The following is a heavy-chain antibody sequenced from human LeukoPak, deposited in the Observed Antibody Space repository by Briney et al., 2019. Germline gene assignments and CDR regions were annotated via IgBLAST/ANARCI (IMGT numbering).Heavy chain of an antibody. V-gene: IGHV4-34*01. CDR2: INHSGST. J-gene: IGHJ4*02. D-gene: IGHD3-10*01. CDR1: GGSFSGYY. CDR3: ARGRAKYYGSGSYRPPCFDY. Sequence: SETLSLTCAVYGGSFSGYYWSWIRQPPGKGLEWIGEINHSGSTNYTPSLKSRVTISVDTSKNQFSLKLSSVTAADTAVYYCARGRAKYYGSGSYRPPCFDYWGQGTLVTVSS.